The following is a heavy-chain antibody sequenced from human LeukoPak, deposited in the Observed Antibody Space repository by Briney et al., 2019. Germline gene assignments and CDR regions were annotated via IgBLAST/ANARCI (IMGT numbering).Heavy chain of an antibody. V-gene: IGHV3-33*06. CDR3: AKEGDQFRGYLDA. CDR1: GFMFSRLG. Sequence: GRSLRLSCTASGFMFSRLGMQWVRQAPGEGLEWVAMIWHDGSVEEYADSVKGRFTISRDNSQNTLYLQMNSPRDDDTAVYYCAKEGDQFRGYLDAWGKGTTVTVSS. CDR2: IWHDGSVE. D-gene: IGHD3-16*01. J-gene: IGHJ6*03.